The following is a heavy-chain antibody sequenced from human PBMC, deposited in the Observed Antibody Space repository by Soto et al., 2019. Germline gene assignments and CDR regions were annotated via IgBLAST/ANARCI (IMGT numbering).Heavy chain of an antibody. J-gene: IGHJ6*03. Sequence: GGSLRLSCAASGFPVSSNYMSWVRQAPGKGLEWVSVIYSGGSTYYADSVKGRFTISRDNSKNTLYLQMNSLRAEDTAVYYCARGAGSGSYYYYYYMDVWGKGTTVTVSS. CDR3: ARGAGSGSYYYYYYMDV. D-gene: IGHD3-10*01. CDR1: GFPVSSNY. V-gene: IGHV3-66*01. CDR2: IYSGGST.